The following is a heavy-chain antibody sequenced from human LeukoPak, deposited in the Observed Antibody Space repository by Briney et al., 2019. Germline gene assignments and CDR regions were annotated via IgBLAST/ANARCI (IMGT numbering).Heavy chain of an antibody. CDR2: INHSGST. Sequence: SETLSLTCAVYGGSFSGYYWSWIRQPPGKGLEWIGEINHSGSTNYNPSLKSRVTISVDTSKNQFSLKLSSVAAADTAVYYCARGVESSSSHYYYGMDVWGQGTTVTVSS. D-gene: IGHD6-6*01. V-gene: IGHV4-34*01. CDR1: GGSFSGYY. CDR3: ARGVESSSSHYYYGMDV. J-gene: IGHJ6*02.